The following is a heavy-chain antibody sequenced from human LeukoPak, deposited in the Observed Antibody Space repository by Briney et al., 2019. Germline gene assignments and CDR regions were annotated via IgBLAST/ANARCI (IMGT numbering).Heavy chain of an antibody. D-gene: IGHD6-13*01. CDR1: GGSISSGGYY. Sequence: SETLSLTCTVSGGSISSGGYYWSWIRQHPGKGLEWIGYIYYSGSTYYNPSLKSRVTISVDTSKNQFSLKLSSVTAADTAVYYCARGIAVAVTPFDYWGQGTLVTVSS. J-gene: IGHJ4*02. V-gene: IGHV4-31*03. CDR2: IYYSGST. CDR3: ARGIAVAVTPFDY.